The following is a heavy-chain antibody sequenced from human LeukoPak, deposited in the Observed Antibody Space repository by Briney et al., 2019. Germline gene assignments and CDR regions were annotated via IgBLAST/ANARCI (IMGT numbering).Heavy chain of an antibody. CDR1: GGTFSSYA. Sequence: SVKVSCKASGGTFSSYAISWVRQAPGQGLEWMGGIIPIFGTANYAQKFQGRVTITADESTSTAYMELSSLRSEDTAVYHCASSLIQLWLYYYYGMDVWGQGTTVTVSS. J-gene: IGHJ6*02. D-gene: IGHD5-18*01. V-gene: IGHV1-69*13. CDR3: ASSLIQLWLYYYYGMDV. CDR2: IIPIFGTA.